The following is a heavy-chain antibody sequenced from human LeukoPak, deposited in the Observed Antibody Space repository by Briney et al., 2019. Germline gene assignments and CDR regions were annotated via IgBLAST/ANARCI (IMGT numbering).Heavy chain of an antibody. Sequence: SETLSLTCTVSGGSISSYYWSWIRQPAGKGLEWIGRIYTSGSTNYNPSLKSRVTMSVDTSKNQFSLKLSSVTAADTAVYYCARDHRERRPLNYYYYYMDVWGKGTTVTVSS. CDR2: IYTSGST. J-gene: IGHJ6*03. CDR3: ARDHRERRPLNYYYYYMDV. D-gene: IGHD1-26*01. CDR1: GGSISSYY. V-gene: IGHV4-4*07.